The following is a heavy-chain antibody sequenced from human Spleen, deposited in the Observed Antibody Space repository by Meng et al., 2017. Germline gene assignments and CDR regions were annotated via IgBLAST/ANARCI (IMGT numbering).Heavy chain of an antibody. CDR1: GFIFSNFE. CDR2: ISSSSSSI. CDR3: ARDPGYSSGWDGGPNDY. J-gene: IGHJ4*02. V-gene: IGHV3-48*03. D-gene: IGHD6-19*01. Sequence: LSLTCAASGFIFSNFEMYWVRQAPGKGLEWLSKISSSSSSIYYVDSVKGRFTISRDNAKKSLYLQMNSLRAEDTAVYHCARDPGYSSGWDGGPNDYWGQGTLVTVSS.